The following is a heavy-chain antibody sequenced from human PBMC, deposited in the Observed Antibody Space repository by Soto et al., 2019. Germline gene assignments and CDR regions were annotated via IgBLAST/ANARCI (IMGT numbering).Heavy chain of an antibody. Sequence: LSLTCAVYGGSFSGYYWSWIRQPPGKGLEWIGEINHSGSTKCNPSLKSRVTISVDRSKNQFSLKLSSVTAADTAVYYCARGDILTGYTYWGQGTLVTVAS. CDR1: GGSFSGYY. CDR2: INHSGST. J-gene: IGHJ4*02. V-gene: IGHV4-34*01. CDR3: ARGDILTGYTY. D-gene: IGHD3-9*01.